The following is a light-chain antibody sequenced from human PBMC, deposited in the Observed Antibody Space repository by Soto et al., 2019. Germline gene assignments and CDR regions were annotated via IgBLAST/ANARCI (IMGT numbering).Light chain of an antibody. Sequence: DAQMTQSPSTLSASVGDRVTITCRASQTIRTWLAWYQQKPGKAPKLLIYKASSLESGVPSRFSGSGSGTEFTLTISSLQPDDFATYYCQQYNSYSPWTFGQGTKVDIK. CDR1: QTIRTW. V-gene: IGKV1-5*03. J-gene: IGKJ1*01. CDR3: QQYNSYSPWT. CDR2: KAS.